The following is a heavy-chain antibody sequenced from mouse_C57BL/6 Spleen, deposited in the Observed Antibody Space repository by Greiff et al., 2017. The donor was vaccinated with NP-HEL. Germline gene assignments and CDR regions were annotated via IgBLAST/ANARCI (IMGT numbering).Heavy chain of an antibody. CDR3: ARYYSGSSYFDD. CDR2: IDPNSGDT. J-gene: IGHJ2*01. V-gene: IGHV1-72*01. Sequence: QVQLQQPGAELVKPGASVKLSCKASGYTFTSYRMHWVKQRPGRGLEWIGRIDPNSGDTEYSEKFKSKATLTVDKPSSTAFMQLSSLTSEDSAVYYCARYYSGSSYFDDWGQGTTLTVSS. CDR1: GYTFTSYR. D-gene: IGHD1-1*01.